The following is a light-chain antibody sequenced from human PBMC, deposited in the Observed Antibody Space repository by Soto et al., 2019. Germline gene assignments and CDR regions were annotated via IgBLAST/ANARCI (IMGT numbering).Light chain of an antibody. V-gene: IGKV3-15*01. CDR1: QSVSSN. Sequence: EIVMTQPPATLSVSPGERATLSCRASQSVSSNVAWYQQIPGQTPRLLIYGASTRATGIPVRFSGSGSGTEFTLTISSLQSEDFAVYYCHQYDAGPYTFGQGTKVDIK. CDR2: GAS. J-gene: IGKJ2*01. CDR3: HQYDAGPYT.